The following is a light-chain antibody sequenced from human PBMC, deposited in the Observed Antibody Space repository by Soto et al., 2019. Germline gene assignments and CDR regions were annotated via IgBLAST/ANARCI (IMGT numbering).Light chain of an antibody. V-gene: IGLV1-47*01. Sequence: QSVLTQPPSASGTPGQRVTISCSGSSSNIGSNYVYWYQQLPGTAPKLLIYRNNQRPSGVRDRFSGSKSGTSASLAISGLRSEDEADYYCAAWDDSLSGPDVFGTGTKVTVL. CDR3: AAWDDSLSGPDV. CDR1: SSNIGSNY. CDR2: RNN. J-gene: IGLJ1*01.